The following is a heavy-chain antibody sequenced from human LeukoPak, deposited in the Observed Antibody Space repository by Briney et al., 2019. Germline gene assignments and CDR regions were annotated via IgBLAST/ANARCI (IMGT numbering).Heavy chain of an antibody. D-gene: IGHD3-10*01. CDR3: ARVGLLWFGGLFLDV. CDR1: GYTFTGYY. V-gene: IGHV1-2*02. Sequence: GASVTVSCKASGYTFTGYYMHWVRQAPGQGLEWMGWINPNSGGTNYAQKFQGRVTMTRDTSISTAYMELSRLRSDDTAVYYCARVGLLWFGGLFLDVWGKGTTVTVSS. CDR2: INPNSGGT. J-gene: IGHJ6*04.